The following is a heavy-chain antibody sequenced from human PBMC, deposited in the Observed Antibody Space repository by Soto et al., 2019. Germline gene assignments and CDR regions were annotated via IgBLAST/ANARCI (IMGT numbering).Heavy chain of an antibody. D-gene: IGHD3-3*01. CDR2: IWYDGSNK. V-gene: IGHV3-33*01. Sequence: PGGSLRLSCAASGFTFSSYGMHWVRQAPGKGLEWVAVIWYDGSNKYYADSVKGRFTISRDNSKNTLYLQMNSLRAEDTAVYYCARAVTIFGVVTDYYYMDVWGKGTTVTVSS. CDR1: GFTFSSYG. J-gene: IGHJ6*03. CDR3: ARAVTIFGVVTDYYYMDV.